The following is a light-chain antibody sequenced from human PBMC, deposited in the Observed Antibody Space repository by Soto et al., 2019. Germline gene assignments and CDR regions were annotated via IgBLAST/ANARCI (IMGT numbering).Light chain of an antibody. V-gene: IGKV1-5*01. Sequence: DIQMTQSPSILSASVGDSVTITCRASQTIDSWVAWYQQKPGKAPKLLVYDATSLESGVSSRFRGSGYGTDFTLRINNLKPEEFATYYCQQYNRLITFGQGNRLDLK. CDR1: QTIDSW. CDR2: DAT. CDR3: QQYNRLIT. J-gene: IGKJ5*01.